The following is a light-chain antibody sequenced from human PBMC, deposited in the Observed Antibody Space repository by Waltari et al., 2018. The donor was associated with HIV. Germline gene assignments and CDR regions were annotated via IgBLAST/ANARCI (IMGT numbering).Light chain of an antibody. V-gene: IGKV3-15*01. CDR3: QQYNIRPRGNT. CDR1: QGVGSN. J-gene: IGKJ2*01. Sequence: DIVMTQSPAILSVSPGERVTLSCRASQGVGSNLAWDQQYVGQAPRLLIYGAAHRAAEIPVRFSGSGSGTDFTLTIDSLQSEDFATYYCQQYNIRPRGNTFGQGTKLQIK. CDR2: GAA.